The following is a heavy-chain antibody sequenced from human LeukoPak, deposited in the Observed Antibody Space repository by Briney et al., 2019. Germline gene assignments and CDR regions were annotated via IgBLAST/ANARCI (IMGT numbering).Heavy chain of an antibody. J-gene: IGHJ4*02. D-gene: IGHD1-7*01. Sequence: SETLSRTCAVYGGSFSGYYWSWIRQPPGKGLEWIGSIYSNGDTYYNPSLKSRFTTSLDTSKNQFSLKLSSVTAADTAIYFCTGELAGTTVHYWGQGTLVTISS. CDR3: TGELAGTTVHY. CDR2: IYSNGDT. CDR1: GGSFSGYY. V-gene: IGHV4-34*01.